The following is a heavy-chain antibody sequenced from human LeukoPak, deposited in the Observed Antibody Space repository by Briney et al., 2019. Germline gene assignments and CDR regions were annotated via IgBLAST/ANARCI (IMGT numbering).Heavy chain of an antibody. V-gene: IGHV1-46*04. CDR3: MREFHGGFFDN. D-gene: IGHD2-15*01. Sequence: ASVKVSRKASVYTFINYYIHWVREAPGQALEWMAIIKPGEDTTDYARDLQGRLAVTWDASTTTVYMELSSLRSEDRAVYYCMREFHGGFFDNWGLGTLITVSS. CDR1: VYTFINYY. CDR2: IKPGEDTT. J-gene: IGHJ4*02.